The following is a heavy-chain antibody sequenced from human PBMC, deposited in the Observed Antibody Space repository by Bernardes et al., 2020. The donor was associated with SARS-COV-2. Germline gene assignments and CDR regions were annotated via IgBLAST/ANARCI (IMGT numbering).Heavy chain of an antibody. V-gene: IGHV4-59*08. CDR1: GGSITTYY. Sequence: SETLSLTCTVSGGSITTYYWSWIRQPPGKGLEWIGYVYYSGSTNYNASLKSRVSISLDTSKNQFSLKLSSVTAADTAVYYCASRVVGAAGYFQHWGQGTLVTVSS. CDR3: ASRVVGAAGYFQH. CDR2: VYYSGST. D-gene: IGHD1-26*01. J-gene: IGHJ1*01.